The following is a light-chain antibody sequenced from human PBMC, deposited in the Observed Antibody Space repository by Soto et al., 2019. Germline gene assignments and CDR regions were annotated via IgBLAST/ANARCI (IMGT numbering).Light chain of an antibody. J-gene: IGLJ1*01. CDR1: NSNIGSNT. Sequence: QSVLTQPPSASGTPGHRVAISCSGSNSNIGSNTVNWYQHLPGTAPKLLIYTNDQRPSGVPDRFSGSKSGTSASLAISELQPEDEPDYFCAAWDDSLNALYVFVTGTKLTVL. CDR3: AAWDDSLNALYV. V-gene: IGLV1-44*01. CDR2: TND.